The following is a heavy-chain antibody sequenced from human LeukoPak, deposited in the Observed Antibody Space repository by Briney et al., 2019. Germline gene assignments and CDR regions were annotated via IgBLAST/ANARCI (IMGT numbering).Heavy chain of an antibody. Sequence: TGGSLRLSCAASGFTFSTYWMNWVRQAPGKGLEWVASIKPDGSEKYYVDSVKGRFTMSRDNAKNLMYVQMNSLRAEDAAIYYCARAWRKAFDIWGQGTMVTVSS. CDR3: ARAWRKAFDI. CDR2: IKPDGSEK. J-gene: IGHJ3*02. V-gene: IGHV3-7*04. CDR1: GFTFSTYW.